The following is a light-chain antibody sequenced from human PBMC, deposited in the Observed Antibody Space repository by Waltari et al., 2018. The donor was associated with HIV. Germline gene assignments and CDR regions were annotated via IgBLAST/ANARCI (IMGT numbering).Light chain of an antibody. V-gene: IGLV3-25*02. Sequence: SYELTQPPSVSVSPGQTARITCSGDALPKQYAFWYQQKAGQAPVVVIYKDSERPSGIPDRFSGSSSVNTASLTITGAQAEDEADYYCNSRDSSGNHRVFGGGTKLTVL. CDR3: NSRDSSGNHRV. J-gene: IGLJ3*02. CDR1: ALPKQY. CDR2: KDS.